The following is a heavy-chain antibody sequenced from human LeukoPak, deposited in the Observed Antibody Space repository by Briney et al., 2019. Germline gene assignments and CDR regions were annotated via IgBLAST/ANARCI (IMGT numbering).Heavy chain of an antibody. J-gene: IGHJ4*02. Sequence: PSETLSLTCAVSGGSISSTNWWNWVRQPPGKGLEWIGEIYHSGSTYYNPSLKSRVTISVDTSKNQFSLKLSSVTAADTAVYYCAREVVLVAAYYFDYWGQGTLVTVSS. V-gene: IGHV4-4*02. CDR2: IYHSGST. CDR1: GGSISSTNW. CDR3: AREVVLVAAYYFDY. D-gene: IGHD2-15*01.